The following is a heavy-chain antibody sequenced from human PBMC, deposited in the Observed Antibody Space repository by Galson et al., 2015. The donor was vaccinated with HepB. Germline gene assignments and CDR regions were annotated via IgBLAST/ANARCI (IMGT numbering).Heavy chain of an antibody. J-gene: IGHJ3*02. D-gene: IGHD2-15*01. V-gene: IGHV3-30*18. Sequence: SLRLSCAASGFTFSSYGMHWVRQAPGKGLEWVAVISYDGSNKYYADSVKGRFTISRDNSKNTLYLQMNSLRAEDTAVYYCAKDFVVVAIMPDDAFDIWGQGTMVTVSS. CDR1: GFTFSSYG. CDR3: AKDFVVVAIMPDDAFDI. CDR2: ISYDGSNK.